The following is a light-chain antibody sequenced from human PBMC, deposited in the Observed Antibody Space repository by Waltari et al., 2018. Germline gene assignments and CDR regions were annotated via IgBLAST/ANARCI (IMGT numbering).Light chain of an antibody. Sequence: QSALTQPPSASGSPGQSVTISCTGTSSDVGGYNYVSWYQQHPGEAPKLMIYEVSKRPPGVPGRVSGAKSGNTSSLTVSGLQGEDEAEYYCSSYAGSNNLVFGGGTKLTVL. V-gene: IGLV2-8*01. CDR3: SSYAGSNNLV. CDR1: SSDVGGYNY. J-gene: IGLJ2*01. CDR2: EVS.